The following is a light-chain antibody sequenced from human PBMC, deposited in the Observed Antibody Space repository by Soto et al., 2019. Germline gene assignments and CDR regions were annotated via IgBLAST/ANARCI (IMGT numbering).Light chain of an antibody. Sequence: ETVLTQSPATLSLSPGERATLSCRASQSINTYLAWYQQKPGQAPRLLIYDASNRATGIPARFSGSGSGTDFTLTISILEPEDFAVYYCQQRFTWPSFGPGTKVDVK. J-gene: IGKJ3*01. CDR3: QQRFTWPS. CDR1: QSINTY. CDR2: DAS. V-gene: IGKV3-11*01.